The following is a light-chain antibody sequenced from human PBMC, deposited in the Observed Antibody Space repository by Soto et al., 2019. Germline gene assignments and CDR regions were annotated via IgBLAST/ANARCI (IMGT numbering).Light chain of an antibody. CDR3: HQYDDLPYT. V-gene: IGKV1-33*01. Sequence: DIQMTQSPSSLTASVGDRVTITCQTSQNISKYLIWYQQSPGKAPNLLISDASNLEAGVPSRFSGRGSGTHFNLTISSLQPEDIGRYYCHQYDDLPYTFGQGTSLQIK. J-gene: IGKJ2*01. CDR2: DAS. CDR1: QNISKY.